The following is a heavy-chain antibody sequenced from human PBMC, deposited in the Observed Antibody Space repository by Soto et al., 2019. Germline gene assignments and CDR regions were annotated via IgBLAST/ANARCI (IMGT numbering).Heavy chain of an antibody. CDR3: ARDSLQVNAIPGSLDYYYGMDV. Sequence: PSQTLSLTCAISGDSVSSNSAAWNWIRQSPSRGLEWLGRTYYRSKWYNDYAVSVKSRITINPDTSKNQFSLQLNSVTPEDTAVYYCARDSLQVNAIPGSLDYYYGMDVWGQGTTVTVSS. D-gene: IGHD2-21*01. CDR1: GDSVSSNSAA. V-gene: IGHV6-1*01. J-gene: IGHJ6*02. CDR2: TYYRSKWYN.